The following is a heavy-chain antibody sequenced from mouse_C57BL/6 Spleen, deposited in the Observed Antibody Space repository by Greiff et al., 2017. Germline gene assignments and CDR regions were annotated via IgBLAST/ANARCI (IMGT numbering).Heavy chain of an antibody. CDR1: GFNIKDYY. CDR3: SRDPGSSLYDFGC. V-gene: IGHV14-2*01. J-gene: IGHJ2*01. CDR2: IDPEDGET. D-gene: IGHD1-1*01. Sequence: VQLKQSGAELVKPGASVKLSCTASGFNIKDYYMHWVKQRTEQGLEWIGRIDPEDGETKYAPNFQGKATITADTSSNTAYLQLSSLSSEDTAVYYCSRDPGSSLYDFGCRGQGTTLSVAS.